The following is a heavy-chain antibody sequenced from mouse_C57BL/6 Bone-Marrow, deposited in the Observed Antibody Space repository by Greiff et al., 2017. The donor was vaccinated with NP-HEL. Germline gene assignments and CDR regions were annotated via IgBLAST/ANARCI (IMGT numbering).Heavy chain of an antibody. CDR2: IDPENGDT. D-gene: IGHD1-1*01. V-gene: IGHV14-4*01. Sequence: VQLQQSGAELVRPGASVKLSCTASGFNIKDDYMHWVKQRPEQGLAWIGWIDPENGDTEYASKFQGKATITADTSSNTAYLQLSSLTSEDTAVYYCTLYYYGSSRFAYWGQGTLVTVSA. CDR1: GFNIKDDY. CDR3: TLYYYGSSRFAY. J-gene: IGHJ3*01.